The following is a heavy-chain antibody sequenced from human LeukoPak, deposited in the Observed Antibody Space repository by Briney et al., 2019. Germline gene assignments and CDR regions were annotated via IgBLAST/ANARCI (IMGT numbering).Heavy chain of an antibody. D-gene: IGHD2-2*01. CDR2: ISSSISYI. CDR1: GFTFSSYS. J-gene: IGHJ3*02. Sequence: GGSLSLSCAPSGFTFSSYSMNWVRQAPGKGLEWVSSISSSISYIYYADSVKGRFTISRDNAKNSLYLQMNSLRAEDTAVYYCARDPPLQYCSSTSCYWDDAFDIWGQGTMVTVSS. V-gene: IGHV3-21*01. CDR3: ARDPPLQYCSSTSCYWDDAFDI.